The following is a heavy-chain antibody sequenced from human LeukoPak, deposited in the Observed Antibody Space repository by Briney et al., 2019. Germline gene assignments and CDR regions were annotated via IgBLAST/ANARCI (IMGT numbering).Heavy chain of an antibody. V-gene: IGHV3-15*01. J-gene: IGHJ4*02. CDR3: TEFGGSGSYYIKDY. CDR1: GFTFSNAW. D-gene: IGHD3-10*01. CDR2: IKSKTDGGTT. Sequence: PGGSLRLSCAASGFTFSNAWMSWVRQAPGKGLEWVGRIKSKTDGGTTDYAAPVKGRFTISRDDSKNTLYLQMNSLKTEDTAVYYCTEFGGSGSYYIKDYWGQGTLVTVSS.